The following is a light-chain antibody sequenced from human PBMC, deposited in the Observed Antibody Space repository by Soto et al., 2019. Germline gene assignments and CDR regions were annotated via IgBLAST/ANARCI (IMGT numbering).Light chain of an antibody. CDR3: CSYAGSSTSV. CDR2: EGS. V-gene: IGLV2-23*01. CDR1: CSDVGSYNL. Sequence: QSVLTLSASVSGSPGQSITISCTGTCSDVGSYNLVSWYQQHPGKAPKLMIYEGSKRPSGVSNRFSGSKSGNTASLTISGLQAEDEADYYCCSYAGSSTSVFGTGTKVTVL. J-gene: IGLJ1*01.